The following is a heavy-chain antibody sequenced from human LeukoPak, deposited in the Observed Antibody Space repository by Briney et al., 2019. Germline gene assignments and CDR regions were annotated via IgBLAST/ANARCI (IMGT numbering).Heavy chain of an antibody. D-gene: IGHD1-26*01. CDR3: ARDKVVGATHFDY. J-gene: IGHJ4*02. CDR1: GFTFINAW. CDR2: ISNSGSTI. V-gene: IGHV3-48*01. Sequence: GGSLRLSCAASGFTFINAWMSWVRQAPGKGLEWVSYISNSGSTIYYADSVKGRFTISRDNSKNSLSLQMNSLRAEDTAVYYCARDKVVGATHFDYWGQGTLVTVSS.